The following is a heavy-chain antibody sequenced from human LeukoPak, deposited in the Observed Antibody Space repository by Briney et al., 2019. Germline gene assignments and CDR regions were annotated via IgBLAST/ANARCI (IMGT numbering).Heavy chain of an antibody. J-gene: IGHJ4*02. V-gene: IGHV7-4-1*01. CDR1: GYTFTSYA. D-gene: IGHD2-8*01. CDR2: INTNTGNP. Sequence: GASVKVSCKASGYTFTSYAMNWVRQAPGQGLEWMGWINTNTGNPTYAQGFTGRFVFSLDTSVSTAYPQICSLKAEDTAVYYCARGGMVYALDYWGQGTLVTVSS. CDR3: ARGGMVYALDY.